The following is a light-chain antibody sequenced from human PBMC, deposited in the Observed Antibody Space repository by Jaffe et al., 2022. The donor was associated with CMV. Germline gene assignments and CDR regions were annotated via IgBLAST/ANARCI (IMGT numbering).Light chain of an antibody. CDR3: AAWDDSLTAYV. CDR1: ISNIGSNT. J-gene: IGLJ1*01. V-gene: IGLV1-44*01. CDR2: ANN. Sequence: QSVLTQPPSASGTPGQRVSISCSGTISNIGSNTVSWYQVLPGAAPKLLIFANNQRPSGVPDRFSGSKSGTSASLAITRLQSEDETDYYCAAWDDSLTAYVFGTGTKVTVL.